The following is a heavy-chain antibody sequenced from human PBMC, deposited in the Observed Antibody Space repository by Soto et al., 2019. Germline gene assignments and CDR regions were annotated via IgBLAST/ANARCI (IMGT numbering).Heavy chain of an antibody. CDR2: INSDGSVS. Sequence: EVQLVESGGGLVQPGGSLRLSCAASGFTFSNYWMYWVRQAPGKGLVWVSRINSDGSVSSYADSVKGRLTISRDNVKNTLYLQMNRLRAEDTAVYYCARGDCVGGPCYSLAGSFYYYRDVWGKGTTVTVFS. V-gene: IGHV3-74*01. D-gene: IGHD2-15*01. CDR3: ARGDCVGGPCYSLAGSFYYYRDV. J-gene: IGHJ6*03. CDR1: GFTFSNYW.